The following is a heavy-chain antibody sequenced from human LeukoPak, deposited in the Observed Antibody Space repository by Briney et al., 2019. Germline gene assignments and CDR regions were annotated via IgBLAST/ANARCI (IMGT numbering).Heavy chain of an antibody. J-gene: IGHJ5*02. CDR1: GYSFTSYW. V-gene: IGHV5-51*01. CDR3: ARHQTHATTMAGKQWLVHYWFDP. CDR2: IYPGDSDT. D-gene: IGHD6-19*01. Sequence: GESLQISCKGSGYSFTSYWIGWVRQMPGKGLEWMGIIYPGDSDTRYSPSFQGQVTISADKSISTAYLQWSSLKASDTAMYYCARHQTHATTMAGKQWLVHYWFDPWGQGTLVTVSS.